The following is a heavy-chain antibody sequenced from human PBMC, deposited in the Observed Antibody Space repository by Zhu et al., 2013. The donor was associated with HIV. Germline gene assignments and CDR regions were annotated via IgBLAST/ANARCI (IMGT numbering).Heavy chain of an antibody. Sequence: QVQLVQSGAEVKKPGSSVKVSCKASGGTFSSYAISWVRQAPGQELEWMGGIIPIFGTANYAQKFQGRVTITADESTSTAYMELSSLRSEDTAVYYCARDRTDCTNGVCYQARSEFDYWAREPWSPSPQ. D-gene: IGHD2-8*01. CDR2: IIPIFGTA. CDR1: GGTFSSYA. J-gene: IGHJ4*02. CDR3: ARDRTDCTNGVCYQARSEFDY. V-gene: IGHV1-69*01.